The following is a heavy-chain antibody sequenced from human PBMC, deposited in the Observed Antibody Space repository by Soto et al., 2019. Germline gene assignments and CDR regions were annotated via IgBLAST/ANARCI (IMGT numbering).Heavy chain of an antibody. CDR1: GYTFTSYD. CDR2: MNPNSGNT. J-gene: IGHJ6*03. CDR3: ARGPVSDVDLTGYSLPYYYYYYMDV. V-gene: IGHV1-8*01. D-gene: IGHD3-9*01. Sequence: ASVKVSCKASGYTFTSYDINWVRQATGQGLEWMGWMNPNSGNTGYAQKFQGRVTMTRNTSISTAYMELSSLRSEDTAVYYCARGPVSDVDLTGYSLPYYYYYYMDVWGKGTTVTVSS.